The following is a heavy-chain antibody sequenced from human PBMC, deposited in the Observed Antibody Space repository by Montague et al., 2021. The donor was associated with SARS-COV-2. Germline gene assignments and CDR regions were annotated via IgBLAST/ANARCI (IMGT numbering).Heavy chain of an antibody. D-gene: IGHD4-17*01. CDR1: GGSISSASYY. CDR3: ARDPHDYGWFDP. Sequence: TLSLTCTVSGGSISSASYYWSWIRQPAGKGLEWIEHIYSTVITNYNPSLKSRVTISVDLSKNQFSLKMTSVTAADTAVYYCARDPHDYGWFDPWGQGTLVTVSS. J-gene: IGHJ5*02. CDR2: IYSTVIT. V-gene: IGHV4-61*09.